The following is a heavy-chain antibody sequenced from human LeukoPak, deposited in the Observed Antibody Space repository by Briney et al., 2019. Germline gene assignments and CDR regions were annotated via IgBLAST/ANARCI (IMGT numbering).Heavy chain of an antibody. Sequence: PGGSLRLSCAAFGFTFSSYWMHWVRHAPGKGLVWVSRINSDESSTNYADSVKGRITISRDNAKNTLYLQMNSLRAEDTALYYCARALGNAFDIWGQGTMVTVSS. CDR2: INSDESST. J-gene: IGHJ3*02. V-gene: IGHV3-74*01. D-gene: IGHD7-27*01. CDR3: ARALGNAFDI. CDR1: GFTFSSYW.